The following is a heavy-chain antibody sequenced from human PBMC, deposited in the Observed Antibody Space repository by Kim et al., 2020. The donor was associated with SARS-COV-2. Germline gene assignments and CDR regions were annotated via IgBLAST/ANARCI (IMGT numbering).Heavy chain of an antibody. Sequence: SVKVSCKASGGTFSSYAISWVRQAPGQGLEPTGAIIPIFGTANYSQKFQGRVTITADESTSTAYMELSSLRSEDTAVYYCARVELRGRVVVTAIRYYYYYGMDVWGQGTTVTVSS. CDR2: IIPIFGTA. CDR3: ARVELRGRVVVTAIRYYYYYGMDV. CDR1: GGTFSSYA. J-gene: IGHJ6*02. V-gene: IGHV1-69*13. D-gene: IGHD2-21*02.